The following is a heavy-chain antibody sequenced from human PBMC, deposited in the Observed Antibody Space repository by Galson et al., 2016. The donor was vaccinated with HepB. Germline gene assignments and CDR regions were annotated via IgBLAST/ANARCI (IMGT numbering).Heavy chain of an antibody. CDR2: IYYSGST. CDR3: ARRGGDYLYYFDH. D-gene: IGHD4-17*01. Sequence: SETLSLTCTVSGGSITNYYWSWIRQPPGRGLECIGYIYYSGSTNYNPSLKSRVTISIDTSKKQFSLKLSSVTAADTAVYYCARRGGDYLYYFDHWGQGTLVTVSS. CDR1: GGSITNYY. J-gene: IGHJ4*02. V-gene: IGHV4-59*01.